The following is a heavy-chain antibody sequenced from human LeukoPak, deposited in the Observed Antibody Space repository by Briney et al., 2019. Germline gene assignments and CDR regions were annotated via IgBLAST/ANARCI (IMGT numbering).Heavy chain of an antibody. V-gene: IGHV1-69*04. Sequence: ASLKVSCKASGCSFSSYAISWVRQPPGQGLEWMGRIIPILGIANYAQKFQGRVTITADKSTSTAYIDLSSLRSEDTAVYYCASHRLRTPLYYYYGMDVWGQGTTVTVSS. D-gene: IGHD4-17*01. CDR2: IIPILGIA. J-gene: IGHJ6*02. CDR1: GCSFSSYA. CDR3: ASHRLRTPLYYYYGMDV.